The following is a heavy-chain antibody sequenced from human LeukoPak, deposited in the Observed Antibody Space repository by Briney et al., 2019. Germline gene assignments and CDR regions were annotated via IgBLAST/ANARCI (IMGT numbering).Heavy chain of an antibody. CDR2: IYSGGST. CDR3: ARSSSWAKKFDFDY. CDR1: GFTVSSNY. D-gene: IGHD6-13*01. Sequence: PGGSLRLSCAASGFTVSSNYMSWVRQAPGKGLEWVSVIYSGGSTYYADSVKGRFTISRDNSKNTLYPQMNSLRAEDTAVYYCARSSSWAKKFDFDYWGQGTLVTVSS. V-gene: IGHV3-53*01. J-gene: IGHJ4*02.